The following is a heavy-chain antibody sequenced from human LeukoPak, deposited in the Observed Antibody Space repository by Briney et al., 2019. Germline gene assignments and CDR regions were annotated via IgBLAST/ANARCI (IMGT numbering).Heavy chain of an antibody. Sequence: ASVKVSCKASGYTFTGYYMHWGRQAPGQGLEWMGLINPNSGGTNYAQKFQGRVTMTRDTSISTAYMELSRLRSDDTAVYSCASLGYRSSDTVFDYWGQGTLVTVSS. J-gene: IGHJ4*02. V-gene: IGHV1-2*02. D-gene: IGHD2-2*01. CDR3: ASLGYRSSDTVFDY. CDR1: GYTFTGYY. CDR2: INPNSGGT.